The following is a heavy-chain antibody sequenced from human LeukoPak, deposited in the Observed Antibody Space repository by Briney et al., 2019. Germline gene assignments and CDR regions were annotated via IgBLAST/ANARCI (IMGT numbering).Heavy chain of an antibody. Sequence: SETLSLTCTVSGGSINSGDYYWSWIRQPPGKGLEWIGYIYYSGSTFYNPSLKSRVTISGDTSKNQFSLKLSSVTAADTAVYYCARSFVVYVDYWGQGTLVTVSS. D-gene: IGHD2-8*02. CDR3: ARSFVVYVDY. CDR2: IYYSGST. CDR1: GGSINSGDYY. V-gene: IGHV4-30-4*08. J-gene: IGHJ4*02.